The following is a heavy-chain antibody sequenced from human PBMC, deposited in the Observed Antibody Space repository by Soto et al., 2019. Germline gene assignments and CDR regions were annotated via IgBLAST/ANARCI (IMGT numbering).Heavy chain of an antibody. V-gene: IGHV5-51*01. CDR1: GYKFATYW. D-gene: IGHD4-17*01. CDR3: ARHGFYGDYASNYFDP. J-gene: IGHJ5*02. Sequence: GESLKISFQASGYKFATYWIAWVRQMPGKGLEYMGIIYPGNSDARYSPSFQGQVTFSADKSISTAYLHWSSLKASDTAMYYCARHGFYGDYASNYFDPWGQGTLVTVSS. CDR2: IYPGNSDA.